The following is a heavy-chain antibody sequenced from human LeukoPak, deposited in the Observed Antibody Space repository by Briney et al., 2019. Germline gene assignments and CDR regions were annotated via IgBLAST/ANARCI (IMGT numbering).Heavy chain of an antibody. CDR3: AKAGVRYFDSSGLYAFDF. CDR2: IYYSGST. J-gene: IGHJ3*01. CDR1: GGSISSTSYY. D-gene: IGHD3-22*01. V-gene: IGHV4-39*01. Sequence: SETLSLTCAVSGGSISSTSYYWAWIRQPPGKGLEWLGTIYYSGSTYHSPSLKSRVPMSVDTSRNQFSLKLSTIDAADTAVYYSAKAGVRYFDSSGLYAFDFWGQGTTVTVSS.